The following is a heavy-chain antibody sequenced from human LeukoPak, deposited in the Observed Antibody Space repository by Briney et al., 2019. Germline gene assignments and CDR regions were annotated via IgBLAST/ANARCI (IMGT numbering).Heavy chain of an antibody. J-gene: IGHJ4*02. D-gene: IGHD6-6*01. CDR3: ARGDRIAALVDY. CDR2: IKDDGSEK. V-gene: IGHV3-7*02. CDR1: GFTFSSHW. Sequence: GGSLRLSCAGSGFTFSSHWMNWVRQAPGKGLEWVASIKDDGSEKHFLDSVNGRFAISRDNAKNSLYLQMNSLRAEDTAVYYCARGDRIAALVDYWGQGTLVTVSS.